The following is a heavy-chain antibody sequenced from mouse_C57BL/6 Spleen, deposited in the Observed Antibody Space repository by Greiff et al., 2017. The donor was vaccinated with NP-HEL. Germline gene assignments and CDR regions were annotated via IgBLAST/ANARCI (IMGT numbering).Heavy chain of an antibody. CDR2: IDPSDSYT. V-gene: IGHV1-50*01. CDR3: ARSYDYNYWYFDV. D-gene: IGHD2-4*01. J-gene: IGHJ1*03. Sequence: QVQLQQPGAELVKPGASVKLSCKASGYTFTSYWMQWVKQRPGQGLAWIGEIDPSDSYTNYNQKFKGKATLTVDTSSSTAYMQLSSLTSEDSAVYYCARSYDYNYWYFDVWGTGTTVTVSS. CDR1: GYTFTSYW.